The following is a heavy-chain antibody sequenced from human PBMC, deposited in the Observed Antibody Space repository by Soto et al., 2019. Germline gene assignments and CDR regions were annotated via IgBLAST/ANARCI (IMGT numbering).Heavy chain of an antibody. Sequence: QVQLQESGPGLVKPSGTLSLTCAVSGGSISSSNWWCWVRQPPGKGLEWIGEIYHSESTNYNPSLTIRVSVSVDKSKNQFSLKLSSVTAADRAVYYCARRGEYCSGGSCYPPGYYYGMDVWGQGTTVTVSS. V-gene: IGHV4-4*02. D-gene: IGHD2-15*01. CDR2: IYHSEST. CDR1: GGSISSSNW. CDR3: ARRGEYCSGGSCYPPGYYYGMDV. J-gene: IGHJ6*02.